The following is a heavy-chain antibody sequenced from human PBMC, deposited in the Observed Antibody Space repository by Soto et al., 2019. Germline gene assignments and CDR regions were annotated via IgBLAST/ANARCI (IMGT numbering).Heavy chain of an antibody. Sequence: GSLRLSCAASGFSFSSYSMNWVRQAPGKGLEWVSSISSSSSSIYYADSAKGRFTISRDNAKNSLYLQMNNLRVEDTAVYYCARSYSSGKTDVWGHGTTVTVSS. CDR3: ARSYSSGKTDV. V-gene: IGHV3-21*01. CDR1: GFSFSSYS. D-gene: IGHD3-10*01. J-gene: IGHJ6*02. CDR2: ISSSSSSI.